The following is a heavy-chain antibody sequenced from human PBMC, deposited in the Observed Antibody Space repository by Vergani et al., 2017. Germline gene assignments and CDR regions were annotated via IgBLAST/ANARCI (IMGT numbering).Heavy chain of an antibody. CDR3: ARWGNKKRLDS. J-gene: IGHJ4*02. CDR2: IWYDGSNK. D-gene: IGHD1-26*01. Sequence: QVQLVESEGGVVQPGRSLTLSCVASGFTFSSHGMHWVRQAPGKGLEWVAVIWYDGSNKYYGDSVKGRFTISRDNSKNTLYLQMNSLRVEETAVYYCARWGNKKRLDSWGQGTLVTVSS. CDR1: GFTFSSHG. V-gene: IGHV3-33*01.